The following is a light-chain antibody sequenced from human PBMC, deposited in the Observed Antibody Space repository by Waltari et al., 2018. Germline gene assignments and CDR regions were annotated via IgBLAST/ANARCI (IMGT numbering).Light chain of an antibody. V-gene: IGLV2-14*03. J-gene: IGLJ3*02. CDR3: SSRTTSITWV. Sequence: YQQHPGRARKVVVYDVTKGPSGISDRFSGSKSDSAASLTISGLQPEDEADYYCSSRTTSITWVFGGGTKLTVL. CDR2: DVT.